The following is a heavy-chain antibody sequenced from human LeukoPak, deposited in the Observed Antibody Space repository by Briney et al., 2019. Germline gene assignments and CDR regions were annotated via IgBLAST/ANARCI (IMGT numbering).Heavy chain of an antibody. Sequence: GGSLRLSCAASGFTFEDFGMTWVRQVPGKGLEWVSGINWNGVKTHYADSVKGRFTISRDNAKNSLYLQMNSLRAEDTAVYYCARDFRTPYSGSYYGSDYWGQGTLVTVSS. CDR1: GFTFEDFG. J-gene: IGHJ4*02. V-gene: IGHV3-20*04. CDR2: INWNGVKT. CDR3: ARDFRTPYSGSYYGSDY. D-gene: IGHD1-26*01.